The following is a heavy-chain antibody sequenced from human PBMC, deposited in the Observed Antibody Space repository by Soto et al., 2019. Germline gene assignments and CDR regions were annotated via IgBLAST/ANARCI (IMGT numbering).Heavy chain of an antibody. CDR3: ARDPSHNLLRYFDF. Sequence: QVQLVESGGGVVRPGRSLRLSCAAFGFTFRTYTMHWVRQAPGKGLEWVAFISYDGSDKYYADSVKGRFTISRDNSKNTLYLQMNSLRDNDTAVYFCARDPSHNLLRYFDFWGQGTLVTVSS. CDR1: GFTFRTYT. V-gene: IGHV3-30-3*01. CDR2: ISYDGSDK. D-gene: IGHD2-21*01. J-gene: IGHJ4*02.